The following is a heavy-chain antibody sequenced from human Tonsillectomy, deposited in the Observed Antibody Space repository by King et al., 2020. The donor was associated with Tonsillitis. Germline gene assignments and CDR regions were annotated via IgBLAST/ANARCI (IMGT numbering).Heavy chain of an antibody. CDR3: AKGGEAVAVWFDP. D-gene: IGHD6-19*01. V-gene: IGHV3-23*04. CDR1: GFTFSNYA. CDR2: ISGSGSNT. Sequence: VQLVESGGGLVQPGGSLRLSCAASGFTFSNYAMSWVRQAPGKGLEWVSTISGSGSNTYYADSVKGRFTISRDNSKNTQYLQMNSLRAEETAVYYCAKGGEAVAVWFDPWGQGTLVTVSS. J-gene: IGHJ5*02.